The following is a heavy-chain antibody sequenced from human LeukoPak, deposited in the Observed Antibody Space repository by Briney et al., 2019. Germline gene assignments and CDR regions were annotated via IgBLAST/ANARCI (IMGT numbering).Heavy chain of an antibody. CDR1: GGTFSSYG. Sequence: ASVKVSCKASGGTFSSYGFIWVRQAPGQGLEWMGGITPIFGTANYAQKFQGGVTITADKSTTTAYMELSSLRSEDTAVYYCARDPIAAAGTRYDYYYMDVWGKGTTVTVSS. CDR2: ITPIFGTA. CDR3: ARDPIAAAGTRYDYYYMDV. J-gene: IGHJ6*03. V-gene: IGHV1-69*06. D-gene: IGHD6-13*01.